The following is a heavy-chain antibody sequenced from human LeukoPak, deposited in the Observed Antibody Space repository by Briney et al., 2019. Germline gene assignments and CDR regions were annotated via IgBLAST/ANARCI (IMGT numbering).Heavy chain of an antibody. D-gene: IGHD1-20*01. Sequence: GGSLRLSCAASGFTFSSYAMSWVRQAPGKGLEWVSAISGSGGTTYYADSLKGRFTISRDNSKNILYLQMNNLGAEDTALYYCAKEYNWNPYFFDYWGQGILVTVSS. J-gene: IGHJ4*02. V-gene: IGHV3-23*01. CDR2: ISGSGGTT. CDR3: AKEYNWNPYFFDY. CDR1: GFTFSSYA.